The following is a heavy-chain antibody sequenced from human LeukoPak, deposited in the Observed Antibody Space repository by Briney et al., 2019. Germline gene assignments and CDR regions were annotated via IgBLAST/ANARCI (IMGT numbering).Heavy chain of an antibody. D-gene: IGHD3-3*01. CDR3: ARDPGGAPGRFLRFLDRGGGFDP. CDR1: GGSISSGGYY. CDR2: IYHSGST. V-gene: IGHV4-30-2*01. J-gene: IGHJ5*02. Sequence: PSETLSLTCTVSGGSISSGGYYWSWIRQPPGKGLEWIGYIYHSGSTYYNPSLKSRVTISVDRSKNQFSLKLSSVTAADTAVYYCARDPGGAPGRFLRFLDRGGGFDPWGQGTLVTVSS.